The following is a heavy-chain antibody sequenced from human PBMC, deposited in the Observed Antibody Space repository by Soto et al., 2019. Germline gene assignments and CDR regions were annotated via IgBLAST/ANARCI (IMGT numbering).Heavy chain of an antibody. J-gene: IGHJ4*02. CDR2: TPGSGGSS. D-gene: IGHD6-19*01. CDR1: GFTFKSYA. V-gene: IGHV3-23*01. Sequence: LRLSCAASGFTFKSYAMNWVRQAPGKGLEWVASTPGSGGSSYYADSVKGRFTISRDNSKNTLYLDLNSLKAEDTAMYYCARGGSTGWFYFDFWGQGTQVTVSS. CDR3: ARGGSTGWFYFDF.